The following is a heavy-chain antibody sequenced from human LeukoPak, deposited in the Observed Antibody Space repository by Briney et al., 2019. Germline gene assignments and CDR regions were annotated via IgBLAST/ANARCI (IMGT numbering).Heavy chain of an antibody. Sequence: TGGSLRLSCAASGFSLSGYWMSWVRQAPGKGLEWVARLHADGNEKYYVDSVKGRFTVSRDNAKNSLYVQMNSLRVENTAGYYCARGGYSFDYLGQGTLVTVSS. CDR1: GFSLSGYW. D-gene: IGHD5-12*01. CDR2: LHADGNEK. V-gene: IGHV3-7*01. J-gene: IGHJ4*02. CDR3: ARGGYSFDY.